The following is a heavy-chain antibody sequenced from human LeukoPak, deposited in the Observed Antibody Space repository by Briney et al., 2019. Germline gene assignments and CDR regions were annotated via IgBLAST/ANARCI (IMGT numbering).Heavy chain of an antibody. CDR2: IWYDGSNK. J-gene: IGHJ6*02. CDR3: ARDSGYCSSTSCFNYYYYGMDV. V-gene: IGHV3-33*08. Sequence: GGSLRLSCAASGFTFGSCWMNWVRQAPGKGLEWVAVIWYDGSNKYYADSVKGRFTISRDNSKNTLYLQMNSLRAEDTAVYYCARDSGYCSSTSCFNYYYYGMDVWGQGTTVTVSS. D-gene: IGHD2-2*03. CDR1: GFTFGSCW.